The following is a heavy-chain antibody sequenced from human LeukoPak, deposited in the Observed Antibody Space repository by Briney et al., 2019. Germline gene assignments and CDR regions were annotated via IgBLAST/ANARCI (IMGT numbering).Heavy chain of an antibody. J-gene: IGHJ4*02. CDR2: IYPSDSDT. V-gene: IGHV5-51*01. D-gene: IGHD6-19*01. CDR3: ARLVYSSGLASYFDY. Sequence: GESLKISCKGSGYSFTTYWIGWVRQMPGKGLEWMGIIYPSDSDTRYSPSFQGQVTVSADKSITTAYLQWSSLKASDTAMYYCARLVYSSGLASYFDYWGQGTLVTVSS. CDR1: GYSFTTYW.